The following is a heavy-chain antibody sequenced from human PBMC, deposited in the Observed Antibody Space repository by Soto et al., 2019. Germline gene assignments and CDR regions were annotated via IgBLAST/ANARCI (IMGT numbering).Heavy chain of an antibody. CDR1: GYTFTSYA. V-gene: IGHV1-3*01. Sequence: ASVKVSCKASGYTFTSYAMHWVRQAPGQRLEWMGWINAGNGNTKYSQKFQGRVTMTEDTSTDTAYMELSSLRSEDTAVYYCAAPAYGTGFFYYGMDVWGQGTTVTVSS. CDR2: INAGNGNT. J-gene: IGHJ6*02. D-gene: IGHD1-1*01. CDR3: AAPAYGTGFFYYGMDV.